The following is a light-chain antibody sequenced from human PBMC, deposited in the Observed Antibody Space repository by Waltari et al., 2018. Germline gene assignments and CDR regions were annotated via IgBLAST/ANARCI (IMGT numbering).Light chain of an antibody. V-gene: IGLV2-14*03. J-gene: IGLJ2*01. CDR3: SSYTSSNTHVI. CDR1: GSDVGGYNF. Sequence: QSALTQPASVSGSPGQSTTISCTGNGSDVGGYNFVSWYQQLPGKAPRGMIYDVKKRPSGCSNLFSGSTSCNTASLTIAGLQPEDEATYYCSSYTSSNTHVIFGGGTKLTVL. CDR2: DVK.